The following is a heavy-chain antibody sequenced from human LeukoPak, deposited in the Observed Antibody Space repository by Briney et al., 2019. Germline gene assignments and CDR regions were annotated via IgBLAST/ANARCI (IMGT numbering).Heavy chain of an antibody. CDR1: GFTFSNYW. V-gene: IGHV3-7*03. J-gene: IGHJ4*02. D-gene: IGHD3-22*01. CDR2: IKQDGSEK. Sequence: GGSLRLSCAASGFTFSNYWMGWVRQAPGKGLEWVANIKQDGSEKRYVDPVKGRFTISRDNAKNSLYLQMNSLRAEDTAVYYCAREWGSGYYYDSSGYDYWGQGTLVTVSS. CDR3: AREWGSGYYYDSSGYDY.